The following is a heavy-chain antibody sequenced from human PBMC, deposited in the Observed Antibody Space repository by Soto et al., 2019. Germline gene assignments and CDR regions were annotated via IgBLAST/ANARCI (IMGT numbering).Heavy chain of an antibody. CDR3: TRRGAARPWL. CDR1: GEALSNYY. V-gene: IGHV4-34*01. Sequence: SETLSLTFAVYGEALSNYYGSWIRQPPGKGLEWIGEITHSGSTNYNPSLESRVTISADTSKNQFSMKMRSVTAADTAVYYCTRRGAARPWLWGQGTPVTVSS. D-gene: IGHD6-6*01. J-gene: IGHJ4*02. CDR2: ITHSGST.